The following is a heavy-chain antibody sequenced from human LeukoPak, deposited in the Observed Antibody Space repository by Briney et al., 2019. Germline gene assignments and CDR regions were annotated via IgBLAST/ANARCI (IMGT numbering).Heavy chain of an antibody. CDR2: IGRNGGTT. CDR1: GFTFSDYA. Sequence: GGSLRLSCAASGFTFSDYAMNWVRQAPGKGLEWVSAIGRNGGTTYYADSVKGRFTISRDNSKNTLYLQMNSLRAEDTAVYYCAKDRSIVVVPAAIDYWGQGTLVTVSS. D-gene: IGHD2-2*01. CDR3: AKDRSIVVVPAAIDY. V-gene: IGHV3-23*01. J-gene: IGHJ4*02.